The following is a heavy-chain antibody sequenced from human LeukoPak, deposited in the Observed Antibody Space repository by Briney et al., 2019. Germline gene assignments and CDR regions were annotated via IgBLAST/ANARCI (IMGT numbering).Heavy chain of an antibody. CDR2: ISGSGGST. CDR1: GFTFSSYA. CDR3: AKYRTGPPYGLDV. Sequence: GGSLRLSCATSGFTFSSYAMNWVRQAPGKGLEWVSGISGSGGSTWYADSVKGRFTISRDNSKNTLYLQMNRLRAEDTATYYCAKYRTGPPYGLDVWGQGTTVTVSS. J-gene: IGHJ6*02. D-gene: IGHD1-26*01. V-gene: IGHV3-23*01.